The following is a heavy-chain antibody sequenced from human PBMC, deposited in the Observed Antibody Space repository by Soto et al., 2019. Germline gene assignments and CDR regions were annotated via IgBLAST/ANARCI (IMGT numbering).Heavy chain of an antibody. CDR1: GDSISSGGYA. V-gene: IGHV4-30-2*01. J-gene: IGHJ5*02. CDR3: AGEATENWFDP. Sequence: PSETLSLTCAVSGDSISSGGYAWSWIRQPPGKGLEWIGYIYAGGSTYCTPSLKSRVTMSVDRSKNLFSLELSSVTAADTAVYFCAGEATENWFDPWGQGTLVTVSS. CDR2: IYAGGST.